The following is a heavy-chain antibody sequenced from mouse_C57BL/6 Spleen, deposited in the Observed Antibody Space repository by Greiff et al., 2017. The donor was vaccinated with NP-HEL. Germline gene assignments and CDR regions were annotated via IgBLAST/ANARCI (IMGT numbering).Heavy chain of an antibody. J-gene: IGHJ2*01. CDR3: ARLEDI. V-gene: IGHV2-9*02. CDR2: IWAGGST. CDR1: GFSLTSYG. D-gene: IGHD1-3*01. Sequence: VKLVESGPGLVAPSQSLSITCTVSGFSLTSYGVHWVRQPPGKGLEWLGVIWAGGSTNYNSALMSRLSISKDNSKSQVFLKMNSRQTDDTTMYYCARLEDIWGQGTTLTVSS.